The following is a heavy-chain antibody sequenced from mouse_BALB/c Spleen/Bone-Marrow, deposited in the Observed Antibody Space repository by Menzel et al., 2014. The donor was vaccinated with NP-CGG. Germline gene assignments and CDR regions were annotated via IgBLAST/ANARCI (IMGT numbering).Heavy chain of an antibody. CDR3: ARSGYGSSYDY. D-gene: IGHD1-1*01. J-gene: IGHJ2*01. CDR2: IHPGDGDT. CDR1: GYVFSTYW. Sequence: VQLQESGAELVRPGSSVKISCKASGYVFSTYWMNWVKQRPGQGLEWIGQIHPGDGDTNYNGKFKGTATLTADKSSSTAYMQLSSLTSEDSAVYFCARSGYGSSYDYWGQGTTLTVSS. V-gene: IGHV1-80*01.